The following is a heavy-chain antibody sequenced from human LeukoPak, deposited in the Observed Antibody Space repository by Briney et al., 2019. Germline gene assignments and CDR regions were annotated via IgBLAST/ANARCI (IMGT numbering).Heavy chain of an antibody. CDR1: GFTFSSYG. J-gene: IGHJ4*02. CDR2: IWYDGSNK. CDR3: AKEGPTSGWYSGFDY. V-gene: IGHV3-33*06. D-gene: IGHD6-19*01. Sequence: GGSLRLSCAASGFTFSSYGMHWVRQAPGKGLEWVAVIWYDGSNKYYADPVKGRFTISRDNSKNTLYLQMNSLRAEDTAVYYCAKEGPTSGWYSGFDYWGQGTLVTVSS.